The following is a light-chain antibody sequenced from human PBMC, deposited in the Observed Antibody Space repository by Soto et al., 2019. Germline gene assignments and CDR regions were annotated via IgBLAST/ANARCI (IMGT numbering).Light chain of an antibody. J-gene: IGKJ2*01. Sequence: EIAMTQSPLSLAVTPGEPASISCRSSQTLLHSNGYTYLDWYLQKLGQSPQLLIYLGSNRASGVPDRFSGSGSGTDFTLKISRVEAEDVGIFYCMQGLRPMYTFGQGTKLELK. CDR2: LGS. CDR1: QTLLHSNGYTY. V-gene: IGKV2-28*01. CDR3: MQGLRPMYT.